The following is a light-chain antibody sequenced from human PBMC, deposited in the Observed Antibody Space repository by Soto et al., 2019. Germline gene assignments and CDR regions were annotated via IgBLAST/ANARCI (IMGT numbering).Light chain of an antibody. CDR1: KHISNN. CDR3: QQHNNSPYT. CDR2: AAS. Sequence: AIQITLPPFSLTSSVGHRAALSCRPSKHISNNLAWYQQKPGEAPKLLIFAASTLQRGVPSRFSGSGSGTDFTLTISSLQPEDFAAYYCQQHNNSPYTFGQGTKLDIK. J-gene: IGKJ2*01. V-gene: IGKV1-6*01.